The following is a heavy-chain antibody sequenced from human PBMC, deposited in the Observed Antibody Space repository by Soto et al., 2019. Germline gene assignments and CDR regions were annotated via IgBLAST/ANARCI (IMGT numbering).Heavy chain of an antibody. Sequence: GGSLRLSCAASGFTFSSYGMHWVRQAPGKGLEWVAVISYDGSNKYYADSVKGRFTISRDNSKNTLYLQMNSLRAEDTAVYYCAKDNSYGRISYFDYWGQGTLVTVSS. CDR2: ISYDGSNK. V-gene: IGHV3-30*18. J-gene: IGHJ4*02. CDR3: AKDNSYGRISYFDY. D-gene: IGHD1-26*01. CDR1: GFTFSSYG.